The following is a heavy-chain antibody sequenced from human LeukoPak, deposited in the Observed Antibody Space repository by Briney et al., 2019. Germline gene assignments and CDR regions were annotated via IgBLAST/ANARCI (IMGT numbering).Heavy chain of an antibody. CDR3: AKDGVGATSLDC. D-gene: IGHD1-26*01. V-gene: IGHV3-23*01. Sequence: PGGSLRLSCAASGFTFSNYVMSWVRQAPGKGLEWVSAIGGGATTYYADSVKGRFTISRDSSKNTLYLQMNSLRAEDTAVYYCAKDGVGATSLDCWGQGTLVTVSS. CDR2: IGGGATT. CDR1: GFTFSNYV. J-gene: IGHJ4*02.